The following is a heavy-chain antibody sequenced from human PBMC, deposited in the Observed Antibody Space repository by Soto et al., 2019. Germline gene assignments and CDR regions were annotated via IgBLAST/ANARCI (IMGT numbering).Heavy chain of an antibody. J-gene: IGHJ2*01. D-gene: IGHD3-22*01. V-gene: IGHV4-31*03. CDR3: GRDYCDSSGYYYVRSFDL. CDR2: IYYSGST. Sequence: QVQLQESGPGLVKPSQTLSLTCTVSGGSISSGGYYWSWIRQHPGKGLEWIGYIYYSGSTYYNPSPQSRGSRAVDTSKNQFSLKVSSVADADTAVYYCGRDYCDSSGYYYVRSFDLWGRGTLVTVSS. CDR1: GGSISSGGYY.